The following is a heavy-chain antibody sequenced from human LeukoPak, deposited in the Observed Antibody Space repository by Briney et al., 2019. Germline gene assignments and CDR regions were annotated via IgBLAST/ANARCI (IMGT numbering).Heavy chain of an antibody. Sequence: GGSLRLSCAASGFTFSSYAMSWVRQAPGKGLEWVSAISGSGGSTYYADSVKGRFTISRDNSKNTLYLQMNSLRAEDTAVYYCAKVSCSSTSCYPLPHFDYWGQGTLVTVS. CDR3: AKVSCSSTSCYPLPHFDY. J-gene: IGHJ4*02. D-gene: IGHD2-2*01. CDR1: GFTFSSYA. V-gene: IGHV3-23*01. CDR2: ISGSGGST.